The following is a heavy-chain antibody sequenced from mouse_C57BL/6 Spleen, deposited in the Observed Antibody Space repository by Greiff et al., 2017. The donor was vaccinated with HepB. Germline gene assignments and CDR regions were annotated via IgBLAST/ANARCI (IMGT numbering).Heavy chain of an antibody. CDR2: IDPEDGET. J-gene: IGHJ2*01. V-gene: IGHV14-2*01. D-gene: IGHD2-4*01. CDR3: ARWDDYPYFDY. CDR1: GFNIKDYY. Sequence: EVQLQQSGAELVKPGASVKLSCTASGFNIKDYYMHWVKQRTEQGLEWIGRIDPEDGETKYAPTFQGKATITADPSSNTAYLQLSSLTSEDTAVYYCARWDDYPYFDYWGQGTTLTVSS.